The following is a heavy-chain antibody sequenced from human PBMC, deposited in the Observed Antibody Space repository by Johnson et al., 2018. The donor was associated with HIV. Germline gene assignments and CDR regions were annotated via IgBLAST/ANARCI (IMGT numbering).Heavy chain of an antibody. CDR2: ISYDGSNK. Sequence: QVQLVESGGGVVQPGRSLRLSCAASGFTFSSYAMHWVRQAPGKGLEWVAVISYDGSNKYYADSVKDRLTISRDNSKNTLCLQMNSLRPEDTAVYFCARGGLYIQFLAFDAFDIWGQGTMVTVSS. D-gene: IGHD4-11*01. CDR3: ARGGLYIQFLAFDAFDI. V-gene: IGHV3-30-3*01. CDR1: GFTFSSYA. J-gene: IGHJ3*02.